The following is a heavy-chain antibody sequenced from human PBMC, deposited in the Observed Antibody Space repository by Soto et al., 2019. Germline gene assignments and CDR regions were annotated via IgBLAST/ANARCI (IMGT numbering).Heavy chain of an antibody. CDR3: ARALITPGIAAAGSFDP. CDR1: GDSVSSNSAA. J-gene: IGHJ5*02. V-gene: IGHV6-1*01. Sequence: QTLSLTCAISGDSVSSNSAAWNWIRQSPSRGLEWLGRTYYRSKWYNDCAVSVKSRITINPDTSKNQFSLQLNSVTPEDTAVYYCARALITPGIAAAGSFDPWGQGTLVTVSS. CDR2: TYYRSKWYN. D-gene: IGHD6-13*01.